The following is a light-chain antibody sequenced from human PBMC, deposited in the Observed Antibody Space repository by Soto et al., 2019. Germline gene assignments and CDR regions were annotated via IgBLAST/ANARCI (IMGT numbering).Light chain of an antibody. CDR3: QQLNSYPPT. V-gene: IGKV1-5*01. CDR1: QSVSNW. CDR2: DVS. J-gene: IGKJ5*01. Sequence: DIQMTQSPSTLSASVGERVTITCRARQSVSNWLAWYQQKPGKAPKVLIYDVSSLQSGVPSRFSGSGSGTDFTLTISSLQPEDFATYYCQQLNSYPPTFGQGTRLEIK.